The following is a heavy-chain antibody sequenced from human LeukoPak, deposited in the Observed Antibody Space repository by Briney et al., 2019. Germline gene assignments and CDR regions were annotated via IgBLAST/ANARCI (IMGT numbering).Heavy chain of an antibody. J-gene: IGHJ4*02. CDR1: GFTVSSNY. V-gene: IGHV3-30*03. D-gene: IGHD1-26*01. CDR2: ISYDGSNK. CDR3: ARAWSGGRDVFDY. Sequence: PGGSLRLSCAASGFTVSSNYMSWVRQAPGKGLEWVAVISYDGSNKYYADSVKGRFTISRDNSKNMLYLQMNSLRAEDTAVYYCARAWSGGRDVFDYWGQGTLVTVSS.